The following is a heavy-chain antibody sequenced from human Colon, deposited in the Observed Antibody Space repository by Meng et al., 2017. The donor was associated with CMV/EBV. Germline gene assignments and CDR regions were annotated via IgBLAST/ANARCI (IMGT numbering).Heavy chain of an antibody. V-gene: IGHV3-48*04. CDR3: ARGTRYSGSLTLDS. D-gene: IGHD1-26*01. J-gene: IGHJ4*02. CDR2: ISMSSSVI. CDR1: GFTFSDYN. Sequence: GESLKISCVGSGFTFSDYNFNWVRQAPGKGLEWLSYISMSSSVIYYADSVKGRFTISRDNAQNSLYLQMNSLRVEDTAVYYCARGTRYSGSLTLDSWGQGTQVTVSS.